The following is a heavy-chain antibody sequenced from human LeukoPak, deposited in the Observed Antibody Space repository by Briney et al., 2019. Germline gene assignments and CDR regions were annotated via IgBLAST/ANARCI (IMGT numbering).Heavy chain of an antibody. CDR2: ISGSGGST. V-gene: IGHV3-23*01. CDR3: AKSLRFLEWLLDYYYGMDV. D-gene: IGHD3-3*01. Sequence: PGGSLRLSCAASGFTFSSYAMSWVRQAPGKGLEWVSAISGSGGSTYYADSVKGRFTISRDNSKNTLYLQMNSLRAEDTAVYYCAKSLRFLEWLLDYYYGMDVWGQGTTVTVSS. J-gene: IGHJ6*02. CDR1: GFTFSSYA.